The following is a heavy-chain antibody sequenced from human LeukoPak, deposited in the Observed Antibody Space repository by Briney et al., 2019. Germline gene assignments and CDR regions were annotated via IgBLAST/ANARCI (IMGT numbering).Heavy chain of an antibody. V-gene: IGHV3-23*01. Sequence: PGGSLRLSCAASGFTFSSYAMSWVRQAPGEGLEWVSVISNSGDTTYYADSVKGRFTISRDNSKNTLALQMNSLRAEDTAVYYCATNWNLDYWGQGALVTVSS. D-gene: IGHD1-1*01. CDR3: ATNWNLDY. CDR1: GFTFSSYA. J-gene: IGHJ4*02. CDR2: ISNSGDTT.